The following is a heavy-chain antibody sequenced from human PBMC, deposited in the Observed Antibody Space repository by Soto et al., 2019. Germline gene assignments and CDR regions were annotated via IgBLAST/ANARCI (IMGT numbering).Heavy chain of an antibody. Sequence: ASVKVSCKASGYTFTSYDINWVRQATGQGLEWMGWMNPNSGNTGYAQKFQGRVTMTRNTSISTAYMELSSLRSEDTAVYYCAKDLGPRKWTHYYYYMDVWGKGTTVTVSS. D-gene: IGHD2-8*01. CDR2: MNPNSGNT. V-gene: IGHV1-8*01. CDR3: AKDLGPRKWTHYYYYMDV. CDR1: GYTFTSYD. J-gene: IGHJ6*03.